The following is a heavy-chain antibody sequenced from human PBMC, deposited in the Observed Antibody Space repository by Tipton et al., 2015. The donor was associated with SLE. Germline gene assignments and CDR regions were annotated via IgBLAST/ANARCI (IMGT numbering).Heavy chain of an antibody. Sequence: TLSLTCTVSGGSISSSSYYWGWIRQPPGKGLEWIGYIYYSGSTYYNPSLKSRVTISVDMSKNQFSLKLSSVTAADTAVYYCARANSIARDAFDIWGQGTMVTVSS. J-gene: IGHJ3*02. D-gene: IGHD4-23*01. CDR3: ARANSIARDAFDI. CDR1: GGSISSSSYY. CDR2: IYYSGST. V-gene: IGHV4-39*07.